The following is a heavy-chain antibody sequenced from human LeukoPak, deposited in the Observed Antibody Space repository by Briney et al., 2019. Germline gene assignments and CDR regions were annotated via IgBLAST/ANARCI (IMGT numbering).Heavy chain of an antibody. CDR2: INHSGST. Sequence: SETMSLTCAVYGGSFSGYYWSWIRQPPGKGLEWIGEINHSGSTNYNPSLKSRVTISVDTSKNQFSLKLSSVTAADTAVYYCARRFYYYYYMDVWGKGTTVTVSS. V-gene: IGHV4-34*01. CDR1: GGSFSGYY. CDR3: ARRFYYYYYMDV. J-gene: IGHJ6*03.